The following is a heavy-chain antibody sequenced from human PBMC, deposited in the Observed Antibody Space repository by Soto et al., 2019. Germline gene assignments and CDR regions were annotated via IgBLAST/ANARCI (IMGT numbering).Heavy chain of an antibody. CDR3: ARRVTYYYDSSGYYYDY. Sequence: QLQLQESGSGLVKPSQTLSLTCAVSGGSISSGGYSWSWIRQPPGKVLEWIGYIYLSGSTYYNPSLKSRVTISVDRSKNQFSLKLISVTAADTAVYFCARRVTYYYDSSGYYYDYWGQGTLVTVSS. D-gene: IGHD3-22*01. CDR2: IYLSGST. V-gene: IGHV4-30-2*01. J-gene: IGHJ4*02. CDR1: GGSISSGGYS.